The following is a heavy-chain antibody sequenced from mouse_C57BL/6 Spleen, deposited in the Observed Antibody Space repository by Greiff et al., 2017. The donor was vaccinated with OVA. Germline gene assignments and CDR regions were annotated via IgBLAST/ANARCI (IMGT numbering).Heavy chain of an antibody. Sequence: EVQVVESGGGLVQPKGSLKLSCAASGFTFNTYAMHWVRQAPGKGLEWVARIRSKSSNYATYYADSVKDRFTISRDDSQSMLYLQMNNLKTEDTAMYYCVRDVYGNYRGYFDVWGTGTTVTVSS. CDR2: IRSKSSNYAT. V-gene: IGHV10-3*01. CDR1: GFTFNTYA. D-gene: IGHD2-1*01. J-gene: IGHJ1*03. CDR3: VRDVYGNYRGYFDV.